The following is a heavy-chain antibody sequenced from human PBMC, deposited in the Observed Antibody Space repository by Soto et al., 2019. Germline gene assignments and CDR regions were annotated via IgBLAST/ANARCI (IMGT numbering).Heavy chain of an antibody. CDR2: ISYDGSNK. D-gene: IGHD3-9*01. CDR1: GFTFSSYA. J-gene: IGHJ4*02. CDR3: ARDLQDIFTGYPAHFDY. Sequence: VGSLRLSCTASGFTFSSYAMHWVRQAPGKGLEWVAVISYDGSNKYYAGSVKGRFTISRDNSKNTLYLQMNSLRAEDTAVYYCARDLQDIFTGYPAHFDYWGQGTLVTVSS. V-gene: IGHV3-30-3*01.